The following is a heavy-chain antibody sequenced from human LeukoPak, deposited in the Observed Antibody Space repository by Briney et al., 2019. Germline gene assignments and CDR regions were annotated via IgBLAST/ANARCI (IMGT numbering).Heavy chain of an antibody. D-gene: IGHD1-26*01. CDR2: IGAANGNT. V-gene: IGHV1-3*01. J-gene: IGHJ4*02. CDR1: GYTFTNHA. CDR3: ARVGPTTYDF. Sequence: ASVKVSCKASGYTFTNHAMHWVRQAPGQGLEWMGWIGAANGNTKYSQKFQGRVTITRDTSASIVYMELSSLKSEDTAVYYCARVGPTTYDFWGQGTLVTVSS.